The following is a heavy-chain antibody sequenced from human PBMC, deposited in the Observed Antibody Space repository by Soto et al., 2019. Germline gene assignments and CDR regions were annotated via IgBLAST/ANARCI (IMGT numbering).Heavy chain of an antibody. J-gene: IGHJ2*01. CDR1: GFTFSYSS. Sequence: QVQLVESGGHVVEPGRSLRLSCAASGFTFSYSSMHWVRQAPGKGLEWVSVTSFDGTKKYYADSVKGRFTISKDNSKNTLYLQMNSLRPEDTAVYYCARDRGYYDSYGYYQANWFFDLWGRGTLVTVSS. CDR2: TSFDGTKK. D-gene: IGHD3-22*01. CDR3: ARDRGYYDSYGYYQANWFFDL. V-gene: IGHV3-30-3*01.